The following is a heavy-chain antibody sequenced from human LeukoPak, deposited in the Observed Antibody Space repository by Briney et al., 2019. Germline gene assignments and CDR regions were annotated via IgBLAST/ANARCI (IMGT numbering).Heavy chain of an antibody. Sequence: SQTLSLTCTVSGGSISSGSYYWSWIRQPPGKGLEWIGYIYYSGSTNYNPSLKSRVTISVDTSKNQFSLKLSSVTAADTAVYYCAKAEMAMLEPYFDYWGQGTLVTVSS. CDR1: GGSISSGSYY. CDR2: IYYSGST. CDR3: AKAEMAMLEPYFDY. J-gene: IGHJ4*02. D-gene: IGHD5-24*01. V-gene: IGHV4-61*01.